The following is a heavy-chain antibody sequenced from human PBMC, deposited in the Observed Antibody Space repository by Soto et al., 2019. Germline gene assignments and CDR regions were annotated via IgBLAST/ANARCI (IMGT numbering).Heavy chain of an antibody. J-gene: IGHJ4*02. CDR2: IKQDGSEK. V-gene: IGHV3-7*05. D-gene: IGHD6-19*01. CDR3: ARTGIAVARPQPTFDY. Sequence: EVQLVESGGGLVQPGGSLRLSCAASGFTFSSYWMSWVRQAPGKGLEWVANIKQDGSEKYYVDSVKGRFTISRDNAKNSLYLQMNSLRAEDTAVYYCARTGIAVARPQPTFDYWGQGTLVTVSS. CDR1: GFTFSSYW.